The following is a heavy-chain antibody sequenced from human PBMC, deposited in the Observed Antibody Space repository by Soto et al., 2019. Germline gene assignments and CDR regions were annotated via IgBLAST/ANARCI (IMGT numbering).Heavy chain of an antibody. CDR3: ARDDAFDI. V-gene: IGHV3-30*03. CDR1: GFTFSSYG. J-gene: IGHJ3*02. CDR2: ISYDGSNK. Sequence: LRLSCAASGFTFSSYGMHWVRQAPGKGLEWVAVISYDGSNKYYADSVKGRFTISRDNSKNTLYLQMNSLRAEDTAVYYCARDDAFDIWGQGRMVTVSS.